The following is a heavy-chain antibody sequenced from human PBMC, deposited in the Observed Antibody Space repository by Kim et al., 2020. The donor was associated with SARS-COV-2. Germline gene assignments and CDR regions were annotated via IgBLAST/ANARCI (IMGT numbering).Heavy chain of an antibody. Sequence: GGSLRLSCAASGFTFSTYGMHWVRQAPGKGLEWVAVISYDGSNKYYADSVKGRFTISRDNSKNTLYLQMNSLRAEDTAVYYCAKVDYSSGWLGYFDYWGQGTLVTVSS. V-gene: IGHV3-30*18. J-gene: IGHJ4*02. CDR2: ISYDGSNK. D-gene: IGHD6-19*01. CDR1: GFTFSTYG. CDR3: AKVDYSSGWLGYFDY.